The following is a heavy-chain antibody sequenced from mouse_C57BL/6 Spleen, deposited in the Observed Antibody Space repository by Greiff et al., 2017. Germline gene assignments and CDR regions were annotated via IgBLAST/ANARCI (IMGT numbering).Heavy chain of an antibody. Sequence: VQLQQSGPELVKPGASVKISCKASGYSFTGYYMNWVKQSPEKSLEWIGEINPSTGGTTYNQKFKAKATLTVAKSSSTAYMQLNSLTSEDSAVYYCARNLGSSGYVGFADWGQWTLVTVSA. CDR3: ARNLGSSGYVGFAD. V-gene: IGHV1-42*01. D-gene: IGHD3-2*02. CDR2: INPSTGGT. J-gene: IGHJ3*01. CDR1: GYSFTGYY.